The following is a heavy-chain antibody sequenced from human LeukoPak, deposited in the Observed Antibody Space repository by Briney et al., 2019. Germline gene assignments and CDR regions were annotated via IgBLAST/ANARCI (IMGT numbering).Heavy chain of an antibody. D-gene: IGHD6-13*01. CDR2: ISVYNGNT. CDR3: AREMYSSSWYTNDY. CDR1: GYTFTSYG. J-gene: IGHJ4*02. Sequence: ASVKVSCKASGYTFTSYGISWVRQAPGQGLEWMGWISVYNGNTNYAQNFQGRVTMTTDTSTSTAYMELRSLRSDDTAVYYCAREMYSSSWYTNDYWGQGTLVTVSS. V-gene: IGHV1-18*01.